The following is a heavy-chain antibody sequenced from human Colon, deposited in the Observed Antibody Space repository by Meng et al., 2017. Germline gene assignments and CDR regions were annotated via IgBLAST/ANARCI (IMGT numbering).Heavy chain of an antibody. Sequence: SETLSLTCAVSGGSISSSNWWSWVRQPPGKGLEWIGEIYHSGSTNYNPSLKSRVTISVDKSKNQFSLKLSSVTAADTAVYYCARESPEYSSGWYTRYFDYWGQGTLVTVSS. V-gene: IGHV4-4*02. CDR3: ARESPEYSSGWYTRYFDY. CDR2: IYHSGST. J-gene: IGHJ4*02. CDR1: GGSISSSNW. D-gene: IGHD6-19*01.